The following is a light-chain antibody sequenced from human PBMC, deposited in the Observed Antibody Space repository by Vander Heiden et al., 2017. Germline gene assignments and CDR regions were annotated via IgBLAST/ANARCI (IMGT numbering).Light chain of an antibody. V-gene: IGKV3-11*01. CDR1: QSVSSY. CDR3: QQRSNGPPLYT. CDR2: DAS. J-gene: IGKJ2*01. Sequence: EIVLTQSPATLSLPPGERATLSCRASQSVSSYLAWYQQKPGQAPRLLIYDASNRATGIPARFSGSGSGTDFTLTISSLEPEDFAVYYCQQRSNGPPLYTFGQGTKLEIK.